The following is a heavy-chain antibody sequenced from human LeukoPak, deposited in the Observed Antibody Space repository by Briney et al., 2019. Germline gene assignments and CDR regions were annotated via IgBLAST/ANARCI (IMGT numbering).Heavy chain of an antibody. CDR1: GYTFTSYY. CDR2: INPSGGST. D-gene: IGHD1/OR15-1a*01. V-gene: IGHV1-46*01. Sequence: GASVKVSCKASGYTFTSYYMHWVRQAPGQGLEWMGIINPSGGSTSYAQKFQGRVTMTRDTSISTAYMELSRLRSDDTAVYYCARGTATSLIPHYYYYMDVCGKGTTVTISS. J-gene: IGHJ6*03. CDR3: ARGTATSLIPHYYYYMDV.